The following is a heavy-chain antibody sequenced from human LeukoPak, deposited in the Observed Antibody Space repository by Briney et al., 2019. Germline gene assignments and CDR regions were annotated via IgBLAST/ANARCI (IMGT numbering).Heavy chain of an antibody. CDR3: AREAGPTQYLNNYIDH. Sequence: SETLSLTCAVYGGSFSGYYWSWIRQPPWKGLEWIGEINHSGSTNYNPSLKSRVTISVDTSKNQFSLKLSSVTAADTAVYYCAREAGPTQYLNNYIDHWGQGTLVTVSS. J-gene: IGHJ4*02. V-gene: IGHV4-34*01. D-gene: IGHD1-26*01. CDR1: GGSFSGYY. CDR2: INHSGST.